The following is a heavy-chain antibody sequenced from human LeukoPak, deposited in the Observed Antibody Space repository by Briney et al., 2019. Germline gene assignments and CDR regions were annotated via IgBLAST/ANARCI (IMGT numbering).Heavy chain of an antibody. CDR1: GFTFSNYA. CDR3: AKDHRPGLKSSPTGFDY. CDR2: ISGNGGGT. J-gene: IGHJ4*02. D-gene: IGHD1-14*01. Sequence: QAGGSLRLSCAASGFTFSNYAMSWARQAPGKGLEWVSAISGNGGGTYYADSVKGRFTISRDNSKNTLYLQMNSLRAEDTAVYYCAKDHRPGLKSSPTGFDYWGQGALVTVSS. V-gene: IGHV3-23*01.